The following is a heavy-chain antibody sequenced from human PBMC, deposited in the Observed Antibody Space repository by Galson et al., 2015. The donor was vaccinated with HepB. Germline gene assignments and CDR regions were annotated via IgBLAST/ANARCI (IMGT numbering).Heavy chain of an antibody. V-gene: IGHV3-30*18. CDR1: GFTFSSYG. J-gene: IGHJ6*02. Sequence: SLRLSCAASGFTFSSYGMHWVRQAPGKGLEWVAVISYDGSNKYYADSVKGRFTISRDNSKNTLYLQMNSLRAEDTAVYYCAKAGYSSSWYSVYYYYYYGMDVWGQGTTLTVSS. D-gene: IGHD6-13*01. CDR2: ISYDGSNK. CDR3: AKAGYSSSWYSVYYYYYYGMDV.